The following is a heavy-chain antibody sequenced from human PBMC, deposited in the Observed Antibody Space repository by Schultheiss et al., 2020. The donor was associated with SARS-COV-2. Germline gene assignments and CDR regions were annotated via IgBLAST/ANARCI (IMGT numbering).Heavy chain of an antibody. CDR1: GFTFSSYA. D-gene: IGHD1-20*01. J-gene: IGHJ4*02. CDR2: INSDGSST. Sequence: GGSLRLSCTASGFTFSSYAMSWVRQAPGKGLVWVSRINSDGSSTSYADSVKDRFTLSRDNSKNTLSLQMNSLRAEDTAIYYCAKGDNSFDYWGQGTLVTVSS. CDR3: AKGDNSFDY. V-gene: IGHV3-23*01.